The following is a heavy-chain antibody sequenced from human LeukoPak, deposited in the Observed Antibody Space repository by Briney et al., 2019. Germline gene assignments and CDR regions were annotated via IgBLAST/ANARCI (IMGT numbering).Heavy chain of an antibody. J-gene: IGHJ4*02. CDR3: SRESGAFFHFGY. Sequence: SETLSLTCAVSGGSISNTNWWSWVRQPPGQGLEWIGEIPLNGRTNYNPSLKSRVTVSLDMSKNHLSLNLTSVTAADTAVYYCSRESGAFFHFGYGGQGTLVIVPA. CDR1: GGSISNTNW. CDR2: IPLNGRT. V-gene: IGHV4-4*02. D-gene: IGHD1-26*01.